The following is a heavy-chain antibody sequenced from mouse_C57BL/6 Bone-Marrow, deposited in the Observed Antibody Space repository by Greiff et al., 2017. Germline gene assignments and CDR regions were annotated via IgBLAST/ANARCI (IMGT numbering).Heavy chain of an antibody. J-gene: IGHJ2*01. CDR3: ARGEVYYGSSRCYFDY. CDR2: ISDGGSYT. Sequence: EVKVVESGGGLVKPGGSLKLSCAASGFTFSSYAMSWVRQTPEKRLEWVATISDGGSYTYYPDNVKGRFTISRDNAKNNLYLQMSHLKSEDTAMYYCARGEVYYGSSRCYFDYWGQGTTLTVSS. D-gene: IGHD1-1*01. CDR1: GFTFSSYA. V-gene: IGHV5-4*03.